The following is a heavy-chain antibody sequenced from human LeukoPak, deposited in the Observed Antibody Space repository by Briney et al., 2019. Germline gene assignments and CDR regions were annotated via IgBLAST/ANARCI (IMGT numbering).Heavy chain of an antibody. Sequence: KPSETLSLTCTVSGGSISSYYWSWIRQPPGKGLEWIGYIYYSGSTNYNPSLKSRVTISVDTSKNQFSLKLSSVTAADTAVYYCTRGTVTTAYFDYWGQGTLVTVSS. CDR3: TRGTVTTAYFDY. V-gene: IGHV4-59*01. CDR1: GGSISSYY. CDR2: IYYSGST. D-gene: IGHD4-17*01. J-gene: IGHJ4*02.